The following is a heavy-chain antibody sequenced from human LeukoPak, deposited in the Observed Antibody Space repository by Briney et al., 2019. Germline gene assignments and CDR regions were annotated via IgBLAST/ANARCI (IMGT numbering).Heavy chain of an antibody. J-gene: IGHJ4*02. V-gene: IGHV3-23*01. CDR3: AKDHPSSGWPTFEY. D-gene: IGHD6-19*01. Sequence: GGSLRLSCVASGFTVSRVAMSWVRQVPGKGLEWVASITNNNGKTYSAYSVKGRFTISRDESENTVFLQMNSLRAEDSAVYYCAKDHPSSGWPTFEYWRQGTLVTVSP. CDR1: GFTVSRVA. CDR2: ITNNNGKT.